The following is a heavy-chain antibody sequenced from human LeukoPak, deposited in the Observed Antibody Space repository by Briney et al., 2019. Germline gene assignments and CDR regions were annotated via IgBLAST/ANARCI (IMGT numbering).Heavy chain of an antibody. Sequence: ASVKVSCKASGYTFTSYDINWVRQATGQGLEWMGWMNPNSGNTGYAQKFQGRVTMTRNTSISTAYMDLSKLRSDDTAVYYCARVGAGDCCFFNYWGQGTLVTVSS. J-gene: IGHJ4*02. CDR1: GYTFTSYD. V-gene: IGHV1-8*01. D-gene: IGHD2-21*02. CDR2: MNPNSGNT. CDR3: ARVGAGDCCFFNY.